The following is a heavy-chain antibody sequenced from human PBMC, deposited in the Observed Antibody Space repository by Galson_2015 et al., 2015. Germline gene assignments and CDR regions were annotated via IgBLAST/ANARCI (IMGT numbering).Heavy chain of an antibody. J-gene: IGHJ4*02. CDR2: IRQDGSDK. D-gene: IGHD4-17*01. CDR3: VVTTRSAPFDY. Sequence: SLRLSCAASGFTFSNYWMFWVRQAPGKGLEWVANIRQDGSDKDYVASVRGRFSISRDNAKNSLYPQLNSLRAEDTAVYYCVVTTRSAPFDYWGQGTLVTVSP. V-gene: IGHV3-7*01. CDR1: GFTFSNYW.